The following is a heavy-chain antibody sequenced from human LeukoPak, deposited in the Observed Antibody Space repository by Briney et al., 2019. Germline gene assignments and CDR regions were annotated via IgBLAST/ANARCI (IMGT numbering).Heavy chain of an antibody. CDR3: ARGYSSSWNYFDY. V-gene: IGHV4-59*01. CDR2: VYYSGST. D-gene: IGHD6-13*01. CDR1: GGSISSYY. J-gene: IGHJ4*02. Sequence: SETLSLTCTVSGGSISSYYWSWIRQPPGKGLEWIGYVYYSGSTNYNPSLKSRVIISVDTSKKQFSLKLSSVTAADTAVYYCARGYSSSWNYFDYWGQGTLVTVSS.